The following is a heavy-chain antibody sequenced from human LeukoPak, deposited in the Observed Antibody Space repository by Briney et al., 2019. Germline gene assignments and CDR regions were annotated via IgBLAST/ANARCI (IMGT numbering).Heavy chain of an antibody. J-gene: IGHJ4*02. CDR3: AREAVAGTYPFDY. Sequence: GGSLRLSRAASGFTFSSYSMNWVRQAPGKGLEWVSSISSSSSYIYYADSVKGRFTISRDNAKNSLYLQMNSPRAEDTAVYYCAREAVAGTYPFDYWGQGTLVTVSS. CDR1: GFTFSSYS. D-gene: IGHD6-19*01. V-gene: IGHV3-21*01. CDR2: ISSSSSYI.